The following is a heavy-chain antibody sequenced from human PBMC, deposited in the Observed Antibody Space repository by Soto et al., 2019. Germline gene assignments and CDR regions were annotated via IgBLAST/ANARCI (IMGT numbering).Heavy chain of an antibody. Sequence: PSETLSLTCNVSGGSISGSSYYWGWIRQPPGKGLEWIASIYYSGSTYYNPSLKSRVTMSVDTPKNQFSLKLSSVTAADTAVYFCARLRHDSSGYYWFDPWGQGTQVTVSS. D-gene: IGHD3-22*01. J-gene: IGHJ5*02. V-gene: IGHV4-39*01. CDR1: GGSISGSSYY. CDR2: IYYSGST. CDR3: ARLRHDSSGYYWFDP.